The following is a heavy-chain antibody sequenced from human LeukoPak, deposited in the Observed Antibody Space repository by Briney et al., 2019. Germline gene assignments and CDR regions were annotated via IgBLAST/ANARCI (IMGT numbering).Heavy chain of an antibody. CDR3: ARGRPKSITIFWLVPHRVYYFDY. Sequence: NPSETLSLTCAVYGGSFSGYYWSWIRQPPGKGLEWIGEINHSGSTNYNPSLKSRVTISVDTSKNQFSLKLSSVTAADTAVYYCARGRPKSITIFWLVPHRVYYFDYWGQGTLVTVSS. D-gene: IGHD3-9*01. CDR1: GGSFSGYY. J-gene: IGHJ4*02. V-gene: IGHV4-34*01. CDR2: INHSGST.